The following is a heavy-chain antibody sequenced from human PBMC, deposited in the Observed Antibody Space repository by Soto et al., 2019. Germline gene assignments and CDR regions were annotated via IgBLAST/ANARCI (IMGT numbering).Heavy chain of an antibody. CDR2: ISSTTNYI. CDR3: AKDARDTGGNSGIDY. CDR1: GFTFTSYI. V-gene: IGHV3-21*06. J-gene: IGHJ4*02. D-gene: IGHD2-21*02. Sequence: PGGSLRLSCAASGFTFTSYIMNWVRQAPGKGLEWVSSISSTTNYIYYGDSMKGRFTISRDNAKNSLYLEMNSLRAEDTAVYYCAKDARDTGGNSGIDYWGQGTLVTVSS.